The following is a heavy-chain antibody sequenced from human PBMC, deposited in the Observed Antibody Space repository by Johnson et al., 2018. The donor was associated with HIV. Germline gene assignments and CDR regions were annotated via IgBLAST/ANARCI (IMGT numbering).Heavy chain of an antibody. J-gene: IGHJ3*02. CDR3: ARTRQGAFDI. Sequence: QVQSVESGGGLVQPGRSLRLSCPPSGLTFSRYAMHWVRQAPGKRLEWVSFIRYDGDNTYYCDSVKGRFTISRDTSKNTLYLQMNILRAEDTAVYYCARTRQGAFDIWGQGTMVTVSS. CDR2: IRYDGDNT. CDR1: GLTFSRYA. V-gene: IGHV3-30*02. D-gene: IGHD1-14*01.